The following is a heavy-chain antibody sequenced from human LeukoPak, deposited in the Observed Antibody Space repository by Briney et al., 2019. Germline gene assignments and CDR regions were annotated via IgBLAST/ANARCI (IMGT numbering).Heavy chain of an antibody. Sequence: GESLKISCKGSGYRFTSYWIGWVRQMPGKGLEWMGIIYPGDSDTRYSPSFQGQVTISADKSISTAYLQWSSLKASDTAMYYCARAASTDLYYYGMDVWGQGTTVTVSS. D-gene: IGHD2-2*01. CDR2: IYPGDSDT. CDR3: ARAASTDLYYYGMDV. CDR1: GYRFTSYW. J-gene: IGHJ6*02. V-gene: IGHV5-51*01.